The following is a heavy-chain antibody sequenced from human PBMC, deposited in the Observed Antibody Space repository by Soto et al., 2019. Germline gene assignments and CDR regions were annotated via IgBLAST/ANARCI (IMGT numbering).Heavy chain of an antibody. D-gene: IGHD3-22*01. Sequence: SLSLTCTFSGGSISSYYWSWIRQPAGKGLEWIGLIYSSGSTNYNPSPKSRVTMSVDTSKNKFSLKLSPVTAADTAVYYCARDYYDSSGRTYSWFYXWGQVTLVTVSX. CDR2: IYSSGST. J-gene: IGHJ5*02. CDR3: ARDYYDSSGRTYSWFYX. CDR1: GGSISSYY. V-gene: IGHV4-4*07.